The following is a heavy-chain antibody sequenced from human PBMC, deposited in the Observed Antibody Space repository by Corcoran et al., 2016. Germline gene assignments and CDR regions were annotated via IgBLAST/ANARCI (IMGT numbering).Heavy chain of an antibody. D-gene: IGHD3-22*01. J-gene: IGHJ4*02. V-gene: IGHV3-33*01. Sequence: QVQLVESGGGVVQPGRSLRLSCAASGFTFSSYGMHWVRQAPGKGLEWVAVIWYDGSNKYYADSVTGRFTISRDNSKNTLYLQMNSLRAEDTAVYYCARGPGGYYDSSGYYPLGYWGQGTRVTVAA. CDR2: IWYDGSNK. CDR3: ARGPGGYYDSSGYYPLGY. CDR1: GFTFSSYG.